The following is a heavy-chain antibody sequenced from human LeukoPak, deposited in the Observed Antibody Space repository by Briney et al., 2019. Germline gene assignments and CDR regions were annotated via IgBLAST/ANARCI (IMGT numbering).Heavy chain of an antibody. CDR3: AIGGSGSYYTSWFDP. Sequence: ASVKVSCKASGYTFTGYYMHWVRQAPGQGLEWMGWINPNSGGTNYAQKFQGRVTMTRDTSISTAYMELSRLRSDDTAVYYCAIGGSGSYYTSWFDPWGQGTLVTVSS. V-gene: IGHV1-2*02. CDR2: INPNSGGT. J-gene: IGHJ5*02. D-gene: IGHD3-10*01. CDR1: GYTFTGYY.